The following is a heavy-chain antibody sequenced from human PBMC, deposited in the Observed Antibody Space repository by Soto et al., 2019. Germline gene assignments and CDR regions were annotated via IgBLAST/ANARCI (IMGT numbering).Heavy chain of an antibody. CDR2: ISYDGSNK. V-gene: IGHV3-30-3*01. D-gene: IGHD5-18*01. J-gene: IGHJ4*02. CDR3: TRDEGYSYGFPGYFDY. Sequence: QVQLVESGGGVVQPGRSLRLSCAASGFTFSSYTMHWVRQAPGKGLEWVAVISYDGSNKYYADSVKGRFTISRDNSKNTLSLQMNSLRAEDTAVYYCTRDEGYSYGFPGYFDYWGQGTLVTVSS. CDR1: GFTFSSYT.